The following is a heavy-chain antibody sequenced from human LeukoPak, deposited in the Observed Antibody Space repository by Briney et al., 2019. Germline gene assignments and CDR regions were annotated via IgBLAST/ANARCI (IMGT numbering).Heavy chain of an antibody. Sequence: ASVKVSCKASGYTFTTYGISWVRQAPGQGLEWMGVINPSGTGTSYAQKFQGRITMSRDTSTSTVYMELSSLRSEDTAFYYCATDHSMANTAWWFDPWGQGTLVTVSS. CDR2: INPSGTGT. V-gene: IGHV1-46*01. D-gene: IGHD5-24*01. CDR1: GYTFTTYG. J-gene: IGHJ5*02. CDR3: ATDHSMANTAWWFDP.